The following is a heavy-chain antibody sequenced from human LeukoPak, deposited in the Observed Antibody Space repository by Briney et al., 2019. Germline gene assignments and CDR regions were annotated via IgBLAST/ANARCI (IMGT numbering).Heavy chain of an antibody. Sequence: KPSETLSLTCTVSNGSMNSGGYYWSWIRQHPGKGLEWIGSIYYFGNTYYNPSLKSRVIISVDTSKNQFSLKMSSVTAADTAVYYCARGSGYFDSRGTVPWFDPWGQGTLVTVSS. V-gene: IGHV4-31*03. CDR1: NGSMNSGGYY. CDR2: IYYFGNT. CDR3: ARGSGYFDSRGTVPWFDP. D-gene: IGHD3-22*01. J-gene: IGHJ5*02.